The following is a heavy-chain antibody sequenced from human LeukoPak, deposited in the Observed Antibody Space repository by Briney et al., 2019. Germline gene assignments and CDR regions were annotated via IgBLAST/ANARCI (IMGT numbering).Heavy chain of an antibody. CDR3: AGGYCSGGSCYFEYFQH. CDR1: GFTFDDYA. V-gene: IGHV3-9*01. Sequence: GGSLRLSCAASGFTFDDYAMHWVRQAPGKGREWGSGISWNSGSIGYADSVKGRFTISRDNAKNSLYLQMNSLRAEDTALYYCAGGYCSGGSCYFEYFQHWGQGTLVTVSS. CDR2: ISWNSGSI. D-gene: IGHD2-15*01. J-gene: IGHJ1*01.